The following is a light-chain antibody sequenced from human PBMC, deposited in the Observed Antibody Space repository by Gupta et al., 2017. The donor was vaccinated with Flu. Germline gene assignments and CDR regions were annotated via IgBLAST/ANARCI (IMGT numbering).Light chain of an antibody. CDR2: GAS. V-gene: IGKV3-20*01. Sequence: EIVLTQSPGTLSLSPGERATLSCRASQSLSSSYLAWYQQKPGQAPRLLIYGASRRATGIPARFSGSGSGTDFTLTISRLEPEDFAVYYCQQYGSSPRTFGPGTKVDIK. CDR1: QSLSSSY. CDR3: QQYGSSPRT. J-gene: IGKJ3*01.